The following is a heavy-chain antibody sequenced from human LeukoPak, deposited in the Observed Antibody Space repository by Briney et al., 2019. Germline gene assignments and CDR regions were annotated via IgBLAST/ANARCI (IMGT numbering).Heavy chain of an antibody. D-gene: IGHD6-19*01. CDR3: ARVLSDSSGWYHFDY. CDR1: GFTVSNNY. Sequence: GGSLRLSCAASGFTVSNNYMSWVRQAPGKGLEWVSVIYSGGGTYYADSVRGRFTISRDNSKNTLSLQMNSLRAEDTAVYCCARVLSDSSGWYHFDYWGQGTLVTVSS. V-gene: IGHV3-53*01. J-gene: IGHJ4*02. CDR2: IYSGGGT.